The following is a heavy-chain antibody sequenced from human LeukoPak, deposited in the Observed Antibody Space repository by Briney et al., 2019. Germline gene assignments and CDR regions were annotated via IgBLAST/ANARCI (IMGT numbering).Heavy chain of an antibody. CDR1: GFTFSSYA. Sequence: GGSLRLSCAASGFTFSSYAMSWVRQAPGKGLEWVSAISGSGGSTYYADSVKGRFTISRDNSKNTLYLQMNSLRAEDTAVYYCAKDQMRYYYDSSGIGVDAFDIWGQGTMVTVSS. J-gene: IGHJ3*02. CDR2: ISGSGGST. CDR3: AKDQMRYYYDSSGIGVDAFDI. D-gene: IGHD3-22*01. V-gene: IGHV3-23*01.